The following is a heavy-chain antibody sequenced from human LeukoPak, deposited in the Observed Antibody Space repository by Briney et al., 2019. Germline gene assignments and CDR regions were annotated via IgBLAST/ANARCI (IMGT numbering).Heavy chain of an antibody. Sequence: GRSLRLSCAASGFTFSSYVMHWVRQAPGKGLEWVAIISYDGSNEYYADSVKGRFTISRDNSKNTLYLQMNSLRAEDTAVYYCAREVQWLVPDYWGQGTLVTVSS. CDR3: AREVQWLVPDY. D-gene: IGHD6-19*01. J-gene: IGHJ4*02. CDR2: ISYDGSNE. CDR1: GFTFSSYV. V-gene: IGHV3-30*14.